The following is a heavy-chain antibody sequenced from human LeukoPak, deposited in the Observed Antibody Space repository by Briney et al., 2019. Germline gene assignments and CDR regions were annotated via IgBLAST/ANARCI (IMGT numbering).Heavy chain of an antibody. V-gene: IGHV1-69*05. CDR2: IFPIFGTA. J-gene: IGHJ5*02. CDR3: AREVAYYDFWSGGGWFDP. D-gene: IGHD3-3*01. Sequence: SVQVSCKASRGTLISYAISWVRQAPGQGLEWMGRIFPIFGTANYAQKFQGRVTITTDESTSTDYMELSSLRSEDTAVYYCAREVAYYDFWSGGGWFDPWGQGTLVTVSS. CDR1: RGTLISYA.